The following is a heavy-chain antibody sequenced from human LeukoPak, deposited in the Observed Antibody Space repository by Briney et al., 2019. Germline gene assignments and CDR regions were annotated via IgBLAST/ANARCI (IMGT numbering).Heavy chain of an antibody. CDR1: GGTFSSYA. CDR3: AREAVAVAGTYFDY. Sequence: ASVKVSCKASGGTFSSYAISWVRQAPGQGLEWMGGIIPIFGTANYAQKFQGRVTITADESTSTAYMELSSLRSEDTAVYYCAREAVAVAGTYFDYWGQGTLVTVSS. J-gene: IGHJ4*02. V-gene: IGHV1-69*13. D-gene: IGHD6-19*01. CDR2: IIPIFGTA.